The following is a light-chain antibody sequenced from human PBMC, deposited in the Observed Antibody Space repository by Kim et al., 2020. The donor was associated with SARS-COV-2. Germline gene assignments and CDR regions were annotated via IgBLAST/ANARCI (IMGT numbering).Light chain of an antibody. CDR2: DNN. Sequence: QSVLTQPPSVSAAPGQKVTISCSGTNSNIGNNYVSWYRQLPGTAPKLLIYDNNKRPSGIPDRFSGSKSGTSATLGITGLQTGDEADYYCGTWDSSLSAMVFGGGTKVTVL. J-gene: IGLJ2*01. CDR3: GTWDSSLSAMV. CDR1: NSNIGNNY. V-gene: IGLV1-51*01.